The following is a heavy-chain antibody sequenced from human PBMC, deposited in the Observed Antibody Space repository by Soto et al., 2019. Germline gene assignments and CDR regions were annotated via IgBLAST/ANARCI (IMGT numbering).Heavy chain of an antibody. V-gene: IGHV3-30-3*01. CDR1: GFTFSSYS. CDR2: MSYDGNSK. J-gene: IGHJ4*02. D-gene: IGHD2-21*01. CDR3: ARGLTVRDHADFDL. Sequence: QVQLVESGGGVVQPGRSLRLSCAASGFTFSSYSMHWVRQAPGKGLEWVAAMSYDGNSKYFADSVKGRFTISRDNAKNTLSLQMNRLGAEDSAVYYSARGLTVRDHADFDLWGQGTLVTVSS.